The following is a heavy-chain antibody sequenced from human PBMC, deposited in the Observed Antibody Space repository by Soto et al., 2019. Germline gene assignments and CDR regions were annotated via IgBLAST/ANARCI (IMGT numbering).Heavy chain of an antibody. Sequence: QVQLVQSGAEVKKPGASVKVSCKASGYTFTSYGISWVRQAPGQGLEGMGWISAYNGNTNYAQKLQGRVTMTTNTSTSTAYMEQRSLRSDDTAVYYCARENIYYGSGSQNYYYYYGMDVWGQGTTVTVSS. CDR2: ISAYNGNT. V-gene: IGHV1-18*01. CDR1: GYTFTSYG. CDR3: ARENIYYGSGSQNYYYYYGMDV. J-gene: IGHJ6*02. D-gene: IGHD3-10*01.